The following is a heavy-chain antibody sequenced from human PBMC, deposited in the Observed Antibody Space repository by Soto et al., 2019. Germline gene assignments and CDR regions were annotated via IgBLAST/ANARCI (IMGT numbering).Heavy chain of an antibody. CDR1: GYSFTSLD. CDR2: MEPSTGRT. CDR3: ARGVSAGVDY. V-gene: IGHV1-8*01. J-gene: IGHJ4*02. D-gene: IGHD1-26*01. Sequence: QVQLVQSGAEVREPGASVKVSCKASGYSFTSLDINWVRQTAGQGLEWMGWMEPSTGRTGYAQKFQGRVTMTRDNSINTANMELTTLKSDDTAFYYCARGVSAGVDYWGQGTLVTVSS.